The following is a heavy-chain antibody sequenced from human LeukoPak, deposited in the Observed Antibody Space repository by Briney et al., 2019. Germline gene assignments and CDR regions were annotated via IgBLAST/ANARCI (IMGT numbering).Heavy chain of an antibody. CDR3: ASPLRHYYDSSGYRAGAFDI. D-gene: IGHD3-22*01. V-gene: IGHV4-39*07. J-gene: IGHJ3*02. Sequence: SETLSLTCTVSGGSISSSSYYWGWIRQPPGKGLEWIGSIYYSGSTYYNPSLKSRVTISVDTSKNQFSLKLSSVTAADTAVYYCASPLRHYYDSSGYRAGAFDIWGQGTMVTVSS. CDR2: IYYSGST. CDR1: GGSISSSSYY.